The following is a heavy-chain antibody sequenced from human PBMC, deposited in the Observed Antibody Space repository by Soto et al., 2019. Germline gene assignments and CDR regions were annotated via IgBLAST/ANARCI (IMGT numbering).Heavy chain of an antibody. J-gene: IGHJ4*02. CDR2: ISGSGGTT. V-gene: IGHV3-23*01. CDR1: GLTFSNYA. Sequence: EVQLLESGGGLVQPGRSLRLSCAASGLTFSNYAMSWVRQAPGQGLDWVSAISGSGGTTYYADSVKGRFTISRDNSKSTLFLQINSLIAEGAAVYECAKFFVETASTCGSRGYVHQWGQGTLVPVSS. D-gene: IGHD3-16*01. CDR3: AKFFVETASTCGSRGYVHQ.